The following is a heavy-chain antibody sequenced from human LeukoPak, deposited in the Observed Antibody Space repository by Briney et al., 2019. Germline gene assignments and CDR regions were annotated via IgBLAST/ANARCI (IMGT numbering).Heavy chain of an antibody. CDR3: ARVLFYSSGNKSNRVDY. CDR2: INPDSGGT. V-gene: IGHV1-2*02. Sequence: ASVKVSCKASGYIFTGYYIHWVRQAPGQGLEWMGWINPDSGGTNYAQKFQGRVTMTRDTSIRTAYMELSRLRSDDTAVYYCARVLFYSSGNKSNRVDYWGQGTLVTVSS. D-gene: IGHD6-19*01. J-gene: IGHJ4*02. CDR1: GYIFTGYY.